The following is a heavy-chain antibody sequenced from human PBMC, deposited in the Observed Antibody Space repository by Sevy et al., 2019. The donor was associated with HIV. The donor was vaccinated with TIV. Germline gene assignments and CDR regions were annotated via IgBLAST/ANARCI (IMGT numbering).Heavy chain of an antibody. CDR3: AREGCTKPHDY. D-gene: IGHD2-8*01. Sequence: GGSLRLSCAASGFTFSKYSMSWVRQPPGKGLEWVSTLFFGCGEINYADSVKGRFCISGDYSKSSVYLQMNNLRPEDTAVYYCAREGCTKPHDYWGQGTLVTVSS. V-gene: IGHV3-23*01. CDR2: LFFGCGEI. CDR1: GFTFSKYS. J-gene: IGHJ4*02.